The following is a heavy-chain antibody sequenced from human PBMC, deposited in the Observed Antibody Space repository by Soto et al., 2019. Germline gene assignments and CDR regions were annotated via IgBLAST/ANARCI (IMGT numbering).Heavy chain of an antibody. CDR3: ALDRTVRGRRGAFDI. CDR2: ISYDGSNK. CDR1: GFTFSSYG. J-gene: IGHJ3*02. Sequence: ESGGGVVQPGRSLRLSCAASGFTFSSYGMHWVRQAPGKGLEWVAVISYDGSNKYYADSVKGRFTISRDNSKNTLYLQMNSLRADDTAVYYCALDRTVRGRRGAFDIWGEGTMVTVSS. D-gene: IGHD3-10*01. V-gene: IGHV3-30*03.